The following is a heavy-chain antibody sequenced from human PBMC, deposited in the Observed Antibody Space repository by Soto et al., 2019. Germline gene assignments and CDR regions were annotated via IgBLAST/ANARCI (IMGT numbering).Heavy chain of an antibody. CDR2: IYYTGST. CDR1: GGSISSHY. V-gene: IGHV4-59*11. J-gene: IGHJ2*01. CDR3: ARGNDFWTPAL. D-gene: IGHD3-3*01. Sequence: QVQLQESGPGLVKPSETLSLTCSVSGGSISSHYWSWIRQPPGKGLEWIGNIYYTGSTKYKPSLKSRLTIAVDKSKNQCSLKLSSVTAADTAVSYCARGNDFWTPALWGRGTLVTVSS.